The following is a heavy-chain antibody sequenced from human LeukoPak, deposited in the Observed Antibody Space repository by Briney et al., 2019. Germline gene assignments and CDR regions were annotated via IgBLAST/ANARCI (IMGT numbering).Heavy chain of an antibody. CDR1: GYTFTSYD. J-gene: IGHJ6*03. V-gene: IGHV1-8*01. Sequence: ASVKVSCKASGYTFTSYDINWVRQATGQRLEGMGWMNPSSGNTGYAQKFQGRVTMTRNTSISTAYMELSSLRSEDTAVYYCARVVYSSSSEFDGDYYYYYMDVWGKGTTVTVSS. CDR3: ARVVYSSSSEFDGDYYYYYMDV. D-gene: IGHD6-6*01. CDR2: MNPSSGNT.